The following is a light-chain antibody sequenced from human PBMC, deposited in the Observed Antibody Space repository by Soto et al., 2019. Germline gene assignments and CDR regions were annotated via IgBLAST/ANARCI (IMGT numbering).Light chain of an antibody. CDR3: QQYNNWPPWT. V-gene: IGKV3-15*01. Sequence: EIVMTQSPATLSVSPGEGATLSCRASQRVSNNLAWYQQKPGQAPSLLIYGASTRATGIPARFSGSGSGTEYTLTISSLQSEDFAVYYCQQYNNWPPWTFGQGTKVEIK. J-gene: IGKJ1*01. CDR1: QRVSNN. CDR2: GAS.